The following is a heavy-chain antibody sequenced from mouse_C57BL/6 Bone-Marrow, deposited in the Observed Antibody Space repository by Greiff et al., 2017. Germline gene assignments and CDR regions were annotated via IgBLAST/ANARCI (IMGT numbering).Heavy chain of an antibody. D-gene: IGHD2-5*01. CDR3: ARRSYYSNYEYFDY. CDR2: IYPSNGGT. Sequence: VQLQQPGTELVKPGASVTLSCKASGHTFTSYWMHWVKQRPVQGLEWIGNIYPSNGGTNYNEKFKSKATLTVDKSSSTAYMQLSSLTSEDSAVYYCARRSYYSNYEYFDYWGQGTTLTVSS. CDR1: GHTFTSYW. J-gene: IGHJ2*01. V-gene: IGHV1-53*01.